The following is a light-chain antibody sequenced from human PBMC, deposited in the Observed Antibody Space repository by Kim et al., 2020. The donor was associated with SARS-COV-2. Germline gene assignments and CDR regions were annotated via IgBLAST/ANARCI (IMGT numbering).Light chain of an antibody. CDR3: KSRDTSGDRLV. V-gene: IGLV3-19*01. J-gene: IGLJ2*01. Sequence: ALGQTVRITCQGDTLRTYYAIWYQKKTGQAPALVIYPKNNRPSGIPDRFSGSSSGNTATLTITGAQAEDEADYYCKSRDTSGDRLVFGGGTQLTVL. CDR2: PKN. CDR1: TLRTYY.